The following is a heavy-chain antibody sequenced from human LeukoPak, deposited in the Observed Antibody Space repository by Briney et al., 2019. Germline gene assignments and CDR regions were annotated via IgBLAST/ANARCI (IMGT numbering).Heavy chain of an antibody. D-gene: IGHD6-19*01. CDR1: GFTFSDYY. CDR3: AREQWLVFDY. V-gene: IGHV3-11*01. J-gene: IGHJ4*02. CDR2: ISSSGTTI. Sequence: GGSLRLSCAASGFTFSDYYMGWIRQAPGKGLEWVSYISSSGTTIYYADSVKGRFTISRDNAKNTLFLQMNSLRGEDTAVYYCAREQWLVFDYWSQGSLVTVSS.